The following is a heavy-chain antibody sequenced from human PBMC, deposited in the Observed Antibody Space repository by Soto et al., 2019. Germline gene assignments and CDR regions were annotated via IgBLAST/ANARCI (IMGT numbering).Heavy chain of an antibody. Sequence: QVQLVESGGGVVQPGRSLRLSCAASGFTFSSYAMHWVRQAPGTGLEWVAVISYDGSNKYYADSVKGRFTISRDNSKNTLYLQMNSLRAEDTAVYYCAREGYYDILTGHLDYWGQGTLVTVSS. CDR2: ISYDGSNK. V-gene: IGHV3-30-3*01. CDR3: AREGYYDILTGHLDY. CDR1: GFTFSSYA. D-gene: IGHD3-9*01. J-gene: IGHJ4*02.